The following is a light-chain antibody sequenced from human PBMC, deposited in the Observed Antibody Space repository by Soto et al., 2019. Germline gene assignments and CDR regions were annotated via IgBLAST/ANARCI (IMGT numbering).Light chain of an antibody. Sequence: QLVLTQPTSLSASPGASARFTCTLRSGINVGTYRIYWYQQKPGSLPRYLLGYKSDSDKQQGSGVPSRFSGSKDASTNAGLLLISGLQSEDEADYYCAIWYSSTVVFGGGTKLTVL. J-gene: IGLJ3*02. CDR3: AIWYSSTVV. CDR2: YKSDSDK. V-gene: IGLV5-39*01. CDR1: SGINVGTYR.